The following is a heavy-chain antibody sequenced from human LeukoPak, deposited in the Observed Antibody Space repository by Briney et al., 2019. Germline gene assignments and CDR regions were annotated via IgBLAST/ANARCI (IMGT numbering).Heavy chain of an antibody. CDR2: IRSSSTTI. Sequence: PGGSLRLSCEASGFTFSNYSMNWVRQAPGKGLEWVSYIRSSSTTIYYADSVKGRFTISRDNSKNTLYLQMNSLRAEDTAVYYCARDLMVRGVIPDYWGQGTLVTVSS. D-gene: IGHD3-10*01. J-gene: IGHJ4*02. CDR1: GFTFSNYS. CDR3: ARDLMVRGVIPDY. V-gene: IGHV3-48*01.